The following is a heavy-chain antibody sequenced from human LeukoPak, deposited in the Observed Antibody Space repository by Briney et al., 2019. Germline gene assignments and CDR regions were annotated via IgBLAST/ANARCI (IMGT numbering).Heavy chain of an antibody. J-gene: IGHJ4*02. V-gene: IGHV1-18*01. CDR2: ISAYNGNT. CDR1: GYTFTSYG. D-gene: IGHD3-22*01. Sequence: ASVKVSCKASGYTFTSYGISWVRQAPGQGLEWMGWISAYNGNTNYAQKLQGRVTMTTDTSTSTAYMELRSLGSDDTAVYYCARGFPPRRSYDSSGYYSYYFDYWGQGTLVTVSS. CDR3: ARGFPPRRSYDSSGYYSYYFDY.